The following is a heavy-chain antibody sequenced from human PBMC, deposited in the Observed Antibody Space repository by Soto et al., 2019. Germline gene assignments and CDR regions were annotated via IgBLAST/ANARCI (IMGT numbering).Heavy chain of an antibody. D-gene: IGHD1-26*01. CDR3: ARDRLGATGDY. CDR1: GYTFTSYG. Sequence: VAPVKVSCKASGYTFTSYGISWVRQAPGQGLEWMGWISAYNANTNYAQKLQGRVTMTTDTSTSTSYMELRSLRSDDTAVYFCARDRLGATGDYWGQGTLVTVSS. J-gene: IGHJ4*02. V-gene: IGHV1-18*01. CDR2: ISAYNANT.